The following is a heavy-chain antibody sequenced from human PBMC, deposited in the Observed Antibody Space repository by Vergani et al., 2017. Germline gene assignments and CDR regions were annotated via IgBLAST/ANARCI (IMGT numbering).Heavy chain of an antibody. CDR2: IYYSGST. CDR3: ATSEYDFWSGYYYFDY. CDR1: GGSISSYY. Sequence: QVQLQQWGAGLVKPSETLSLTCTVSGGSISSYYWSWIRQPPGKGLEWIGYIYYSGSTNYNPSLKSRVTISVDTSKNQFSLKLSSVTAADTAVYYCATSEYDFWSGYYYFDYWGQGTLVTVSS. J-gene: IGHJ4*02. D-gene: IGHD3-3*01. V-gene: IGHV4-59*01.